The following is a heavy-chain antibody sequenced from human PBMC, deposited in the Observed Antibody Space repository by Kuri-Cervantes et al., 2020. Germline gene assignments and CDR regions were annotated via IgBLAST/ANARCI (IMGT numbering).Heavy chain of an antibody. V-gene: IGHV1-24*01. Sequence: ASVKVSCKASGGTFSSYAISWVRQAPGKGLEWMGGFDPEDGETIYAQKFQGRVTMTEDTSTDTAYMELSSLRSEDTAVYYCATLYSSGAGVDYWGQGTLVTVSS. D-gene: IGHD6-19*01. CDR1: GGTFSSYA. CDR3: ATLYSSGAGVDY. CDR2: FDPEDGET. J-gene: IGHJ4*02.